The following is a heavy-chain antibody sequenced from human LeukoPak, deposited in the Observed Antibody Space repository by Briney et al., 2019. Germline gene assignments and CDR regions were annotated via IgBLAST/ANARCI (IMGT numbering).Heavy chain of an antibody. Sequence: SETLSLTCAVYGGSFSGYYWSWIRQPPGKRLEWIGEINHSGSTNYNPSLKSRVTISVDTSKNQFSLKLSSVTAADTAVYYCARGRLAGRGWLGGANYYGMDVWGQGTTVTVSS. CDR2: INHSGST. CDR1: GGSFSGYY. V-gene: IGHV4-34*01. CDR3: ARGRLAGRGWLGGANYYGMDV. J-gene: IGHJ6*02. D-gene: IGHD6-19*01.